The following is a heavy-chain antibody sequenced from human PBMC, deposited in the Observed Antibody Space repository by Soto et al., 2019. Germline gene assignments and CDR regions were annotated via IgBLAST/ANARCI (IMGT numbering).Heavy chain of an antibody. CDR3: AKDTGQSKIRAFLAAAGRGDAFDI. CDR1: GFTFSSYA. D-gene: IGHD6-13*01. J-gene: IGHJ3*02. Sequence: GGSLRLSCAASGFTFSSYAMSWVRQAPGKGLEWVSAISGSGGSTYYADSVKGRFTISRDNSKNTLYLQMNSLRAEDTAVYYCAKDTGQSKIRAFLAAAGRGDAFDIWGQGTMVTVSS. V-gene: IGHV3-23*01. CDR2: ISGSGGST.